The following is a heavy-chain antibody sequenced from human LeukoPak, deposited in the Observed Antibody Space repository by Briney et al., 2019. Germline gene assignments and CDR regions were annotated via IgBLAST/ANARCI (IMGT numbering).Heavy chain of an antibody. CDR1: GFTFSTYW. CDR2: INPDGSGT. V-gene: IGHV3-74*01. J-gene: IGHJ4*02. D-gene: IGHD6-13*01. CDR3: AKALPSSWYFFDY. Sequence: GGSLRLSCAASGFTFSTYWMHWVRQAPGKGLVWVSRINPDGSGTDYADSVKGRFTISRDNAKSSLYLQMNSLRADDTAVYYCAKALPSSWYFFDYWGQGTLVTVSS.